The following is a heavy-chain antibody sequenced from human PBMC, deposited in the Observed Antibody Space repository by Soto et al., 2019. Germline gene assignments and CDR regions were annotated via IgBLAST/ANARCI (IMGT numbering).Heavy chain of an antibody. Sequence: SETLSLTCAVYGGSFSGYYWSWIRQPPGKGLEWIGEINHSGSTNYNPSLKSRVTISVDTSKNQFSLKLSSVTAADTAVYYCARNRYRAARDYWGQGTLVTVSS. CDR1: GGSFSGYY. CDR2: INHSGST. J-gene: IGHJ4*02. D-gene: IGHD6-6*01. V-gene: IGHV4-34*01. CDR3: ARNRYRAARDY.